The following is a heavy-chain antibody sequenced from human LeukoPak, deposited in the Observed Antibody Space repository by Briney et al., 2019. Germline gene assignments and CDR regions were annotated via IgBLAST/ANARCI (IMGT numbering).Heavy chain of an antibody. V-gene: IGHV3-7*04. CDR3: ARADYGGNLFFDY. J-gene: IGHJ4*02. CDR1: GFTFSSYW. Sequence: GGSLRLSCAASGFTFSSYWMNWVRQAPGKGLEWVANIKQDGSEINYVDSVKGRFTISRGNAKNSLFLQMNSLRVEDTAVYYCARADYGGNLFFDYWGQGTRVTVSS. CDR2: IKQDGSEI. D-gene: IGHD4-23*01.